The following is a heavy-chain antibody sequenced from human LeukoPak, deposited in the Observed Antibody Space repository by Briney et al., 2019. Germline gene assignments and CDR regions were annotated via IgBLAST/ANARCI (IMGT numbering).Heavy chain of an antibody. CDR1: GGSIGSGSYY. J-gene: IGHJ2*01. V-gene: IGHV4-61*02. D-gene: IGHD1-1*01. CDR3: ARETTGTRFDWFFDL. CDR2: IYTSGST. Sequence: SQTLSLTCTVSGGSIGSGSYYWSWIRQPAGKGLEWIGRIYTSGSTNYNPSLKSRVTISVDTSKNQFSLKLSSVTAADTAVYYCARETTGTRFDWFFDLWGRGTLVTVSS.